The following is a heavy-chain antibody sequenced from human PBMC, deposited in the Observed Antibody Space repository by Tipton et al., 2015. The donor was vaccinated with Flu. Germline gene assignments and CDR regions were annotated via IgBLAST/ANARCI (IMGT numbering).Heavy chain of an antibody. Sequence: SLRLSCAASGFTFSSYAMHWVRQAPGKGLEWVAVISYDGSNKYYADSVKGRFTISRDNSKNTLYLQMNSLRAEDTAAYYCARTHYDFWSGYYFDYWGQGTLVTVSS. V-gene: IGHV3-30*14. CDR3: ARTHYDFWSGYYFDY. CDR1: GFTFSSYA. D-gene: IGHD3-3*01. J-gene: IGHJ4*02. CDR2: ISYDGSNK.